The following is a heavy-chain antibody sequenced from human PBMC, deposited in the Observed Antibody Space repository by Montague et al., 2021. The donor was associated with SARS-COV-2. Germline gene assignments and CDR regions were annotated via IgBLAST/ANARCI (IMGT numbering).Heavy chain of an antibody. CDR3: ARVHFVSSGWYPDAFDI. CDR1: ISSSRYY. D-gene: IGHD6-19*01. V-gene: IGHV4-39*07. Sequence: SETLSLTCTVSISSSRYYWDWIRQPPGKGLEWIGSMYYSGNTYYXPSLKSRVTISVDTSKNQLSLKLSSVTAADTAVYYCARVHFVSSGWYPDAFDIWGQGTMVTVSS. J-gene: IGHJ3*02. CDR2: MYYSGNT.